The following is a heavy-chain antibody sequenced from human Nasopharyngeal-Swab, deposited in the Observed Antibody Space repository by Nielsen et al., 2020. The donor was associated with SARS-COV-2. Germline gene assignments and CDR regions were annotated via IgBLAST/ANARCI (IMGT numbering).Heavy chain of an antibody. CDR2: IYYSGST. J-gene: IGHJ6*02. CDR1: GGSISSYY. Sequence: ESLKISCTVSGGSISSYYWSWIRQPPGKGLEWIGYIYYSGSTNYNPSLKSRVTISVDTSKNQFSLKLSSVTAADTAVYYCARHERYGDYYYYGMDVWGQGTTVTVSS. V-gene: IGHV4-59*08. D-gene: IGHD4-17*01. CDR3: ARHERYGDYYYYGMDV.